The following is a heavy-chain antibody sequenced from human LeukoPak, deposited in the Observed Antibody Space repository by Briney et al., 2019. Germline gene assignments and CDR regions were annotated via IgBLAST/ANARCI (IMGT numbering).Heavy chain of an antibody. Sequence: EPGGSLRLSCAASGFTFSSYAMSWVRQAPGKGLEWVSAISGSGGSTYYADSVKGRFTISRDNAKNSLYLQMNSLRAEDTAVYYCARDREQLVSVYWGQGTLVTVSS. D-gene: IGHD6-6*01. J-gene: IGHJ4*02. CDR3: ARDREQLVSVY. CDR1: GFTFSSYA. V-gene: IGHV3-23*01. CDR2: ISGSGGST.